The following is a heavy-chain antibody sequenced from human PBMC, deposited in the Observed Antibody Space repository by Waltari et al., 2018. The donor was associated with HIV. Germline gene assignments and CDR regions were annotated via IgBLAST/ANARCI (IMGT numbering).Heavy chain of an antibody. J-gene: IGHJ4*02. V-gene: IGHV3-30*18. CDR1: GCPFSSLG. Sequence: QLQLLESGGGVVQPGRSLRPACARSGCPFSSLGWLWCAQAPGKGLEWVAVISYDGSNKYYADSVKGRFTISRDNSKNTLYLQMNSLRAEDTAVYYCAKDPYYYDSSGYADYFDYWGQGTLVTVSS. CDR2: ISYDGSNK. CDR3: AKDPYYYDSSGYADYFDY. D-gene: IGHD3-22*01.